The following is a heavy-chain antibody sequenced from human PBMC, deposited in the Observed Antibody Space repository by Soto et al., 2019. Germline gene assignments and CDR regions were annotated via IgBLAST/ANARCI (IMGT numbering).Heavy chain of an antibody. CDR2: ISAYNGNT. CDR1: GYTFTSYG. V-gene: IGHV1-18*01. J-gene: IGHJ3*02. CDR3: AREGDSGSALDVFDI. D-gene: IGHD1-26*01. Sequence: ASVKVSCKASGYTFTSYGISWVRQAPGQGLEWMGWISAYNGNTNYAQKLQGRVTMTTDTSTSTAYMELRSLRSDDTAVYYCAREGDSGSALDVFDIWGQGTMVIVSS.